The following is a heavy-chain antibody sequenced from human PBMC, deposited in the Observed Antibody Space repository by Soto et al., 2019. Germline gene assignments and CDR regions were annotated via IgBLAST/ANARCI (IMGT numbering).Heavy chain of an antibody. CDR2: ISAYNGNT. CDR3: ARSAPTTKEHGYYYYDSSGYFSADY. J-gene: IGHJ4*02. V-gene: IGHV1-18*01. Sequence: APVNVSCKSSGGTFSSFINYPINWVRQAPGQGLEWMGWISAYNGNTNYAQKLQGRVTMTTDTSTSTAYMELRSLRSDDTAVYYCARSAPTTKEHGYYYYDSSGYFSADYWGQGTLVTVSS. CDR1: GGTFSSFINYP. D-gene: IGHD3-22*01.